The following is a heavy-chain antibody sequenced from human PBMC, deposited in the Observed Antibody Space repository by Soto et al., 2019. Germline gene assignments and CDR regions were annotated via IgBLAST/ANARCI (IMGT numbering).Heavy chain of an antibody. Sequence: GGSLRLSCAASGYIFSDYYMSWVRQTPGKGLEWVSYISTRSTYTNYADSVKGRFTISRDNTKNSLYLQMDSLRVEDTAVYYCARDLAWKRGKVGRYYYGMDVWGQGTTVTVSS. V-gene: IGHV3-11*06. CDR1: GYIFSDYY. J-gene: IGHJ6*02. D-gene: IGHD1-1*01. CDR3: ARDLAWKRGKVGRYYYGMDV. CDR2: ISTRSTYT.